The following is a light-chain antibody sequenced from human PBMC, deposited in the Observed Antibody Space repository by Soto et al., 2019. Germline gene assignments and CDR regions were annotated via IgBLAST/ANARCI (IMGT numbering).Light chain of an antibody. J-gene: IGKJ1*01. CDR2: GAS. CDR3: QQYNQRPRT. V-gene: IGKV3-15*01. CDR1: HSVSSN. Sequence: EIVMTQSPATLSVSPGERATLSCRASHSVSSNLAWYQQKPGQAPRLLLYGASTRATGVPARFSGSGSGTEFTLTISGLQSEDFAVYYCQQYNQRPRTFGQGTKVDIK.